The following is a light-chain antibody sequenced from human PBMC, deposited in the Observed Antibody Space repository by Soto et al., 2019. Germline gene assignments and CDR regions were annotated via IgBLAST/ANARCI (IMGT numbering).Light chain of an antibody. J-gene: IGKJ5*01. V-gene: IGKV3-15*01. Sequence: EIMMTQSPATLSVCPGERATLSCRASQSVSSNLACYQQKPGQAPRLLIYGASTRASGIPARFSGSGSGTEFTLTISSLQSEDFAVYYCQQYNNWPPITFGQGTRLEIK. CDR2: GAS. CDR1: QSVSSN. CDR3: QQYNNWPPIT.